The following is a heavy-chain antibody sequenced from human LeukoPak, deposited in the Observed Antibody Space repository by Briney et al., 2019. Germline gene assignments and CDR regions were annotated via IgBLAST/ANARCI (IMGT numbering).Heavy chain of an antibody. V-gene: IGHV3-20*04. Sequence: PGGSLRLSCAASGFTFSIYAMSWVRQAPGKGLEWVSGINWNGGSTGYADSVKGRVTISRDNAKNSLYLQMNSLRAEDTALYYCARMGLWFGEFLSYFDYWGQGTLVTVSS. J-gene: IGHJ4*02. CDR2: INWNGGST. CDR3: ARMGLWFGEFLSYFDY. D-gene: IGHD3-10*01. CDR1: GFTFSIYA.